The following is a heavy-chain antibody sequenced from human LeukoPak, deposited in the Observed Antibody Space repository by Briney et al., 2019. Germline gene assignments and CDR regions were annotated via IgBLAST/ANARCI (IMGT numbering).Heavy chain of an antibody. CDR2: ISYDGSNK. D-gene: IGHD3-22*01. V-gene: IGHV3-30*04. CDR3: AKGYDSSGSSPLDY. J-gene: IGHJ4*02. Sequence: SGGSLRLSCAASGFTFSSYAMHWVRQAPGKGLEWVAVISYDGSNKYYADSVKGRFTISRDNSKNTLYLQMNSLRADDTAVYYCAKGYDSSGSSPLDYWGQGTLVTVSS. CDR1: GFTFSSYA.